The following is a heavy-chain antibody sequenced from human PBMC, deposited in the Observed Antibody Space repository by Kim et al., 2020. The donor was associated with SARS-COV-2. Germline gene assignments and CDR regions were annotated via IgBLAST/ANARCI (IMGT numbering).Heavy chain of an antibody. J-gene: IGHJ3*02. CDR2: ISVYNGNT. CDR3: ARDNADYGVPRHDAFDI. Sequence: ASVKVSCKASGYTFTSYGISWVRQAPGQGLEWMGWISVYNGNTNYAQKLQGRVTMTTDTSTKTAYMELRSLRLDDTAVYYCARDNADYGVPRHDAFDIWGQGPMVTVSS. V-gene: IGHV1-18*01. D-gene: IGHD4-17*01. CDR1: GYTFTSYG.